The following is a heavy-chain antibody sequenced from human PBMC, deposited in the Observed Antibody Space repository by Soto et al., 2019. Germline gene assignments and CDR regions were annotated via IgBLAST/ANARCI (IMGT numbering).Heavy chain of an antibody. Sequence: SETLSLTCSVSGDSISNNKWWSWVRQPPGKGLEWIGEMHHSGSIHYNASLKSRATLSVDKSRNQFSLQLTSVTAADTALYFSVRHDSLTPGSQCLHSWARRTRGIVSS. CDR1: GDSISNNKW. D-gene: IGHD3-10*01. J-gene: IGHJ5*02. CDR2: MHHSGSI. CDR3: VRHDSLTPGSQCLHS. V-gene: IGHV4-4*02.